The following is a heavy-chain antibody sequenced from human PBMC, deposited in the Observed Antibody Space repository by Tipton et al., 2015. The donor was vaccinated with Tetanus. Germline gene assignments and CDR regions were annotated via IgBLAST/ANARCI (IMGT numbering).Heavy chain of an antibody. J-gene: IGHJ4*02. CDR1: GFTFNNYA. CDR3: ARGPYHYGDYYFDY. D-gene: IGHD4-17*01. Sequence: RSLRLSCAASGFTFNNYAMHWVRQAPGKGLEWVAVISYDGSNKYDAESVKGRLTISGDNSNNTLYVQMDSLRAEDTAVYYCARGPYHYGDYYFDYWGRGTLVTVSS. V-gene: IGHV3-30-3*01. CDR2: ISYDGSNK.